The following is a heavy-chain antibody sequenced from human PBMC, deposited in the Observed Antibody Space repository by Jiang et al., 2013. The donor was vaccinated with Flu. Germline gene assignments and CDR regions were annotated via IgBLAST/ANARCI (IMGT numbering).Heavy chain of an antibody. CDR1: SGSISSYY. Sequence: TCTVSSGSISSYYWSWIRQPPGKGLEWIGYIYYSGSTNYNPSLKSRVTISVDTSNNQFSLNLNSVTAADTAVYYCVRHQWQQLEIAFDYWGWGTLVTVSS. V-gene: IGHV4-59*01. CDR2: IYYSGST. CDR3: VRHQWQQLEIAFDY. D-gene: IGHD6-13*01. J-gene: IGHJ4*02.